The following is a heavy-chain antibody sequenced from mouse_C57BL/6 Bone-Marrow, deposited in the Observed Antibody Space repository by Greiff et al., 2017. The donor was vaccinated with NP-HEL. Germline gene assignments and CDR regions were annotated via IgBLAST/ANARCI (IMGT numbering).Heavy chain of an antibody. D-gene: IGHD1-1*02. V-gene: IGHV5-6*02. CDR2: ISSGGSYT. CDR3: ARSLITIKYYFDY. J-gene: IGHJ2*01. CDR1: GFTFSSYG. Sequence: DVMLVESGGDLVKPGGSLKLSCAASGFTFSSYGMSWVRQTPDKRLEWVATISSGGSYTSYPDSVTGRFTISRDNAKNTLYLQRSSLKSEDTAMYYCARSLITIKYYFDYWGQGTTLTVSS.